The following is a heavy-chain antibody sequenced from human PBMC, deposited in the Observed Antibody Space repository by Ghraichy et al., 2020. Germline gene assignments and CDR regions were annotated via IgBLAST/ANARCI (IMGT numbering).Heavy chain of an antibody. J-gene: IGHJ3*02. CDR2: IIPILGIA. CDR1: GGTFSSYA. V-gene: IGHV1-69*04. Sequence: SVKVSCKASGGTFSSYAISWVRQAPGQGLEWMGRIIPILGIANYAQKFQGRVTITADKSTSTAYMELSSLRSEDTAVYYCARDSSGYSGPGAFDIWGQGTMVTVSS. D-gene: IGHD3-22*01. CDR3: ARDSSGYSGPGAFDI.